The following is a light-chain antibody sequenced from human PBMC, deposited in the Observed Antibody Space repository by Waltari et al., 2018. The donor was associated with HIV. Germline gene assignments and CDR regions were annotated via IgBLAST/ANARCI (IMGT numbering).Light chain of an antibody. CDR2: GDS. V-gene: IGLV3-21*02. CDR1: NIASYS. CDR3: QVWDTFSDRDV. J-gene: IGLJ1*01. Sequence: SYELTQPPSVSVAPGQTATVTCGGANIASYSVHWYQQKPGQAPVLVVYGDSERPSGTPERVAGCNSDNTATLTISWVAGGDGAAYYCQVWDTFSDRDVFGAGTEVTVL.